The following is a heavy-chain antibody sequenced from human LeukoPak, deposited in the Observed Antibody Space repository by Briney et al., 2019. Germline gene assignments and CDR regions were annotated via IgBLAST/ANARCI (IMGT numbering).Heavy chain of an antibody. V-gene: IGHV1-8*01. Sequence: ASVKVSCKASGYTFTSYDINWVRQATGQGLEWMGWMNPNSGNTGYAQKFQGRVTMTRNTSISTAYMELSSLRSEDTAVYYCARARRIFYGDFAFDYYYGMDVWGQGTTVTVSS. CDR1: GYTFTSYD. J-gene: IGHJ6*02. CDR2: MNPNSGNT. D-gene: IGHD4-17*01. CDR3: ARARRIFYGDFAFDYYYGMDV.